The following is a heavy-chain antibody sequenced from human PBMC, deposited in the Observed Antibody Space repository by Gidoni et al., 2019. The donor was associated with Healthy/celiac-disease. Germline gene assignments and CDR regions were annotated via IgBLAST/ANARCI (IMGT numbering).Heavy chain of an antibody. Sequence: EVQLVESGGGLVQPGGSLRLSCAASGFTFSRYWMSWVRQAPGKGLEWVANIKQEGSEKYYVYSVKGRFTISRDNAKNSLYLKMYSLRAEDTAVYYCARDYYDSSGYYYIGDDAFDIWGQGTMVTVSS. J-gene: IGHJ3*02. V-gene: IGHV3-7*03. CDR3: ARDYYDSSGYYYIGDDAFDI. CDR1: GFTFSRYW. D-gene: IGHD3-22*01. CDR2: IKQEGSEK.